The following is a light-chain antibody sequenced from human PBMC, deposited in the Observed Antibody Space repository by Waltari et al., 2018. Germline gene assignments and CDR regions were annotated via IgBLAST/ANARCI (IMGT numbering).Light chain of an antibody. CDR2: GAS. V-gene: IGKV3-20*01. J-gene: IGKJ1*01. Sequence: EVVLTQSPGTQSLSPGERATLSCRASQSVSRALAWYQQKPGQAPRLLIYGASIRATGIPDRFSGSGSGTDFSLTISRLEPADSAMYYCQHYVRLPATFGQGTKVEIK. CDR3: QHYVRLPAT. CDR1: QSVSRA.